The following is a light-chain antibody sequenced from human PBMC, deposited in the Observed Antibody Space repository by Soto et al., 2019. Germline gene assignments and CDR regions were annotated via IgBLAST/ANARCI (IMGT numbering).Light chain of an antibody. CDR2: LAS. V-gene: IGKV1-5*03. CDR3: QQSNTYSWT. Sequence: DIQMTQSPSTLSASVGDRVTITCRASQSISNWLAWYQQKPGKAPKLLIYLASSLESGVPSRFSGSGSGTEFTLTISNLQPDHFATYYCQQSNTYSWTFGQGTKVDI. J-gene: IGKJ1*01. CDR1: QSISNW.